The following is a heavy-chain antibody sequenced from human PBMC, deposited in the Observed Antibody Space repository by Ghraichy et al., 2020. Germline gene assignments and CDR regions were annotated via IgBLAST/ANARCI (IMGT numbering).Heavy chain of an antibody. CDR2: ISYDGSNK. D-gene: IGHD3-22*01. CDR3: AKDYYDSSGWYYFDY. J-gene: IGHJ4*02. V-gene: IGHV3-30*18. CDR1: GFTFSSYG. Sequence: GGSLRLSCAASGFTFSSYGMHWVRQAPGKGLEWVAVISYDGSNKYYADSVKGRFTISRDNSKNTLYLQMNSLRAEDTAVYYCAKDYYDSSGWYYFDYWGQGTLVTVPS.